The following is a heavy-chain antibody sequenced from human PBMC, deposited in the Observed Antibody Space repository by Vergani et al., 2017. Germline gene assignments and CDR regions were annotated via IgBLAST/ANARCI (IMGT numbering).Heavy chain of an antibody. CDR1: GYTFTSYD. V-gene: IGHV1-8*01. CDR2: MNPNSGNT. D-gene: IGHD2-8*01. J-gene: IGHJ4*02. Sequence: QVQLVQSGAEVRKPGASVKVSCKASGYTFTSYDINWVRQATGQGLEWMGWMNPNSGNTSYAQKFQGRVTMTRNTSISTAYMELSSLRSEDTAVYYCARGRGDCTSGVCSXFDYWGQGTLVTVSS. CDR3: ARGRGDCTSGVCSXFDY.